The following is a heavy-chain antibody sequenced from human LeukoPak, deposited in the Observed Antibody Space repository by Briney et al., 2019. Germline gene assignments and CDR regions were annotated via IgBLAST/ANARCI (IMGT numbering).Heavy chain of an antibody. J-gene: IGHJ4*02. CDR1: GFTFSSHA. CDR2: ITGNGLST. V-gene: IGHV3-23*01. CDR3: ARVWAWGSGNYFDN. Sequence: GGSLRLSCAASGFTFSSHAMAWVRQAPGKGLEWVSAITGNGLSTYYADSVKGRFTISRDNAKNSLYLQMNSLRVEDTALYYCARVWAWGSGNYFDNWGQGTLVTVSS. D-gene: IGHD7-27*01.